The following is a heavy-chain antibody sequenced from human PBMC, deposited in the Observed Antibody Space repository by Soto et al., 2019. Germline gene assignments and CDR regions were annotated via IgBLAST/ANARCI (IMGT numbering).Heavy chain of an antibody. CDR1: GFTFSSYA. Sequence: QVQLVESGGGVVQPGRSLRLSCAASGFTFSSYAMHWVRQAPGKGLEWVAVISYDGSNKYYADSVKGRFTISRDNSKNTLYLQMNRLRAEDTAVYYCVRESYDSSGYYFSFDYWGQGTLVTVSS. CDR2: ISYDGSNK. D-gene: IGHD3-22*01. CDR3: VRESYDSSGYYFSFDY. J-gene: IGHJ4*02. V-gene: IGHV3-30-3*01.